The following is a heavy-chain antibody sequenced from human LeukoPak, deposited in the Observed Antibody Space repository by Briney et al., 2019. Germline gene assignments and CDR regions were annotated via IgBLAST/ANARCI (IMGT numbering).Heavy chain of an antibody. CDR2: ISYDGSNK. V-gene: IGHV3-30*04. D-gene: IGHD4-17*01. CDR1: GFTFSSYA. Sequence: GRSLRLSCAASGFTFSSYAMHWVRQAPGKGLEWVAVISYDGSNKYYADSVKGRFTISRGNSKNTLYLQMNSLRAEDTAVYYCARSHDYGDYPDYWGQGTLVTVSS. CDR3: ARSHDYGDYPDY. J-gene: IGHJ4*02.